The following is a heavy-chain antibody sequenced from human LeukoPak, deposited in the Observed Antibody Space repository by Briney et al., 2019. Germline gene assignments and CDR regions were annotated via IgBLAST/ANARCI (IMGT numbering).Heavy chain of an antibody. CDR2: IYTRGST. CDR1: GGSISSYY. Sequence: PSETLSLTCSVSGGSISSYYGSWIRQPAGKGREGIGRIYTRGSTNYNPSLKRRVTISVDTSKNQFSLKLRSVTAADTAVYYCARVTSSGWHFDYWGQGTLVTVSS. CDR3: ARVTSSGWHFDY. J-gene: IGHJ4*02. D-gene: IGHD6-19*01. V-gene: IGHV4-4*07.